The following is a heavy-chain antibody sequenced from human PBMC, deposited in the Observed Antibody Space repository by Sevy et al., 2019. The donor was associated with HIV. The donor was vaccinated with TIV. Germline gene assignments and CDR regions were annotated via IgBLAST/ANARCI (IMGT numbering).Heavy chain of an antibody. CDR2: VSWNSASI. CDR1: GFTFDDYA. CDR3: TKDLGATLVPGYGYDGTCWPRDGFDI. Sequence: GGSLRLSCAASGFTFDDYAMHWVRQAPGKGLEWVSGVSWNSASIGYAGSVRGRFTISRDNAKNSLSLQMNSLTSEDTALYYCTKDLGATLVPGYGYDGTCWPRDGFDIWGHGTMVTVSS. D-gene: IGHD5-18*01. V-gene: IGHV3-9*01. J-gene: IGHJ3*02.